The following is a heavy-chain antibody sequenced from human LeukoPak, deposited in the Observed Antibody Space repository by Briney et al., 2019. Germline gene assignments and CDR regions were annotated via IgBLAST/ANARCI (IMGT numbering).Heavy chain of an antibody. CDR1: GFTFSSYW. CDR3: ATCSSTSYYHYYYYMDV. V-gene: IGHV3-7*01. Sequence: GGSLRLSCAASGFTFSSYWMSWVRQAPGKGLEWVANIKQDGSEKYYVDSVKGRFTISRDNAKNSLYLQMNSLRAEDTAVYYCATCSSTSYYHYYYYMDVWGKGTTVTVSS. CDR2: IKQDGSEK. J-gene: IGHJ6*03. D-gene: IGHD2-2*01.